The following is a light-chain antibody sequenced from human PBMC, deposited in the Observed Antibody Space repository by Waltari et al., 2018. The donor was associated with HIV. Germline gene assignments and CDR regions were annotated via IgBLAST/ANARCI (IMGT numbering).Light chain of an antibody. J-gene: IGLJ3*02. Sequence: QSALTQPASVSGSPGPSITISCTGTSSDVGGYNYVSWYQQHPGKAPKLMIYEVSNRPSGVSNRFSGSKSGNTASLTISGLQPEDEADYYCSSYTSSSTRVFGGGTKLTVL. V-gene: IGLV2-14*01. CDR1: SSDVGGYNY. CDR3: SSYTSSSTRV. CDR2: EVS.